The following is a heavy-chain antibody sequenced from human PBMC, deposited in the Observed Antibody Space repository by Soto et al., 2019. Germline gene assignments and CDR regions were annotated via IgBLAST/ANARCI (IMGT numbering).Heavy chain of an antibody. D-gene: IGHD2-15*01. CDR1: VVSSISGGFY. Sequence: SETXSLTCTFAVVSSISGGFYWSWIRQDPGKGLVWVGYIDYSGSTYSNPSLKSRATISVDTSKNQFPLKLSAVTGPDTAVYSGPRGRHRMTSPQWLDPWGQATLVTPSS. J-gene: IGHJ5*02. CDR2: IDYSGST. V-gene: IGHV4-31*03. CDR3: PRGRHRMTSPQWLDP.